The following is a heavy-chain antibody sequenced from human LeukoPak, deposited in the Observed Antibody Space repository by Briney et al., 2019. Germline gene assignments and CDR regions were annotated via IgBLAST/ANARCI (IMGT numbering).Heavy chain of an antibody. D-gene: IGHD6-25*01. CDR1: GFTFSSYW. CDR3: ARDAALDY. J-gene: IGHJ4*02. Sequence: GGSLRLSCAASGFTFSSYWMHWVRQAPGKGLEWVSRINNDGSSTISAGSVSRFTISRDNAKNTLYLQMNSLRAEDTAVYYCARDAALDYWGQGTLVTVSS. V-gene: IGHV3-74*01. CDR2: INNDGSST.